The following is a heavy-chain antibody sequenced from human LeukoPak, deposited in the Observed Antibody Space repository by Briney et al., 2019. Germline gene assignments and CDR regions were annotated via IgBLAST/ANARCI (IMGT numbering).Heavy chain of an antibody. Sequence: SETLSLTCTVYGGSFSGHYWSWIRQPPQKGLEWIGEINYSGSTNYNPSLRSRVTIAVDTSKNQFSLRLNSVTAADTAVYYCARDTLWFGELLDPSYFDYWGQGTLVTVSS. CDR1: GGSFSGHY. CDR2: INYSGST. CDR3: ARDTLWFGELLDPSYFDY. J-gene: IGHJ4*02. V-gene: IGHV4-34*01. D-gene: IGHD3-10*01.